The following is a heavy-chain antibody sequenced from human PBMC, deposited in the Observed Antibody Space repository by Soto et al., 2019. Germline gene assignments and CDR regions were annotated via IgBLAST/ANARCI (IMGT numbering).Heavy chain of an antibody. CDR3: ARGGRHDSSGYYLPFSGMDV. CDR2: IYYSGST. V-gene: IGHV4-59*08. CDR1: GGSISNYY. J-gene: IGHJ6*02. Sequence: PSETLSLTCTVSGGSISNYYWSWIRQTPGKGLEWIRYIYYSGSTNYNPSLKSRVTISVDTSKNQFSLKLNSVTAADTAVYYCARGGRHDSSGYYLPFSGMDVWGQGTAVTVSS. D-gene: IGHD3-22*01.